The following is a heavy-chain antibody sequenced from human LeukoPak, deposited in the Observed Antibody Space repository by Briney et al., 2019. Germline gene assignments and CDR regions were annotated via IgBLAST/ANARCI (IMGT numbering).Heavy chain of an antibody. J-gene: IGHJ4*02. CDR1: GFTFSSYA. Sequence: GGSLRLSCVASGFTFSSYAMNWVRQAPGKGLEWVSAISGSGGSTYYADSVKGRFTISRDNFENTLYLQMNSLRVEDTAVYYCARGAVIVFGYWGQGTLVTVSS. CDR2: ISGSGGST. CDR3: ARGAVIVFGY. V-gene: IGHV3-23*01. D-gene: IGHD2-21*01.